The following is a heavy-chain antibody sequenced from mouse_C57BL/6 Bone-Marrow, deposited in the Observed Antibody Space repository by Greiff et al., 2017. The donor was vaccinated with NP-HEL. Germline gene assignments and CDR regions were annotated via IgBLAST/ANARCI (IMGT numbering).Heavy chain of an antibody. Sequence: EVQLQQSGPELVKPGASVKMSCKASGYTFTDYNMHWVKQSHGKSLEWIGYINPNNGGTSYNQKFKGKATLTVNKSSSTAYMELRSLTSEDSAVYYCARGGYYYGSSYLAYWGQGTLVTVSA. V-gene: IGHV1-22*01. CDR3: ARGGYYYGSSYLAY. CDR2: INPNNGGT. D-gene: IGHD1-1*01. CDR1: GYTFTDYN. J-gene: IGHJ3*01.